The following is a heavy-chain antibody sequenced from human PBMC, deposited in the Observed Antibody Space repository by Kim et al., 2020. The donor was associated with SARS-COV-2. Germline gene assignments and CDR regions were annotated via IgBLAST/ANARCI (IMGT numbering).Heavy chain of an antibody. V-gene: IGHV4-39*01. D-gene: IGHD6-19*01. CDR1: GGSISSSSYY. J-gene: IGHJ6*02. CDR3: ARHGYSCGWLLDYYYYYGMGV. Sequence: SETLSLTCTVSGGSISSSSYYWGWIRQPPGKGLEWIGSTYYSGSTYYNPSLKSRVTISVDTSKNQFSLKLGSVTAADTAVYYCARHGYSCGWLLDYYYYYGMGVWGQGTTGTVSS. CDR2: TYYSGST.